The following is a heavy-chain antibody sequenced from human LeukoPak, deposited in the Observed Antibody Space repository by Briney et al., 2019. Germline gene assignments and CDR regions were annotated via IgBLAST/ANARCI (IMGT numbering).Heavy chain of an antibody. Sequence: EASVTVSCKASGYTFTGYYMHWVRQAPGQGLEWMGWINPNSGGTNYAQKFQGRVTMTRDTSISTAYMELSRLRSDDTAVYYCARFPRRLYSNYDLGAFDYWGQGTLVTVSS. J-gene: IGHJ4*02. V-gene: IGHV1-2*02. D-gene: IGHD4-11*01. CDR3: ARFPRRLYSNYDLGAFDY. CDR2: INPNSGGT. CDR1: GYTFTGYY.